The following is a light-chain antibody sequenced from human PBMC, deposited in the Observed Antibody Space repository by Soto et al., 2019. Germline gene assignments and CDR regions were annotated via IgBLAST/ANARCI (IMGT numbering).Light chain of an antibody. CDR1: SSDVGGYNY. CDR2: DVS. CDR3: CSLAGNFNFV. J-gene: IGLJ1*01. V-gene: IGLV2-11*01. Sequence: QSALTQPRSVSGSPGQSVTISCTGTSSDVGGYNYVSWYLQHPGKAPKVMSYDVSKRPSGVPDRFSGSKSGNTASLTIYRIQYEIHAHYSCCSLAGNFNFVLGTG.